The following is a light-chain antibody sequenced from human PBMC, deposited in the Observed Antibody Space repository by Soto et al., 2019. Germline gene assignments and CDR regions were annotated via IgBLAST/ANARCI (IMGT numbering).Light chain of an antibody. CDR1: SSDVGSYNL. V-gene: IGLV2-23*01. J-gene: IGLJ7*01. Sequence: QSVLTQPASVSGSPGQSITISCTGTSSDVGSYNLVSWYQQHPGKAPKLMIYEGSKRPSGVSNRFSGSKSGNTASLTISELQAEDEADYYCCSYAGSLAVFGGGTQLTVL. CDR2: EGS. CDR3: CSYAGSLAV.